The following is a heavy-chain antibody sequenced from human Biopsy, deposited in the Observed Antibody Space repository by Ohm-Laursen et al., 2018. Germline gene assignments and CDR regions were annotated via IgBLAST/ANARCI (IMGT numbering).Heavy chain of an antibody. CDR3: ARGRGGLAPLDD. CDR1: GFAFSYYG. CDR2: SNSGGST. Sequence: SLRFSCAASGFAFSYYGLLWVRQAPGKGLEWISVSNSGGSTYYADSVKDRFTISRDNSNNAVFLQMNSLRAEDTAVYYCARGRGGLAPLDDWGPGTLVTVSS. V-gene: IGHV3-66*01. J-gene: IGHJ4*02.